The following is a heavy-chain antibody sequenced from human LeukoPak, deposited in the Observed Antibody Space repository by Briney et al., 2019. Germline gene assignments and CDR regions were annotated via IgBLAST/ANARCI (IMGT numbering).Heavy chain of an antibody. D-gene: IGHD6-13*01. CDR3: ARGSSSWPFDY. CDR2: INPNSGDT. Sequence: GASVKVSCKASGYTFTGYFMHWVRQAPGQGLEWMGWINPNSGDTNYAQKLQGRVTMTTDTSTSTAYMELRSLRSDDTAVYYCARGSSSWPFDYWGQGTLVTVSS. J-gene: IGHJ4*02. CDR1: GYTFTGYF. V-gene: IGHV1-2*02.